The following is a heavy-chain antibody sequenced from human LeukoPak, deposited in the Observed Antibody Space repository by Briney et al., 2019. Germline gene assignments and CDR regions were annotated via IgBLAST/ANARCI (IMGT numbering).Heavy chain of an antibody. D-gene: IGHD3-3*01. CDR3: AIFGVVITYNWFDP. Sequence: ASVTVSYMASGGTFSSYAISWVRQAPGQGVAWMGGIIPILGTANYAQKFQGRVTITTDESTSTAYMELSSLRSEDTAVYYCAIFGVVITYNWFDPWGQGTLVTVSS. CDR2: IIPILGTA. CDR1: GGTFSSYA. J-gene: IGHJ5*02. V-gene: IGHV1-69*05.